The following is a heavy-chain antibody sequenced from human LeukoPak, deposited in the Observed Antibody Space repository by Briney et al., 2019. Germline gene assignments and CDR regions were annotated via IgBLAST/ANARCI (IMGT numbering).Heavy chain of an antibody. D-gene: IGHD5-18*01. CDR2: IYYSVTT. CDR3: AVSVGYSYGRFAPGLQPFDY. CDR1: GGSISSSSYY. V-gene: IGHV4-39*07. J-gene: IGHJ4*02. Sequence: PSETLSLTCTVSGGSISSSSYYWGWIRQPPGKGLEWIGSIYYSVTTYYNPSLKSRVTISLDTSKNHFSLKLSSVTAADTAMYYCAVSVGYSYGRFAPGLQPFDYWGQGTLVTVSS.